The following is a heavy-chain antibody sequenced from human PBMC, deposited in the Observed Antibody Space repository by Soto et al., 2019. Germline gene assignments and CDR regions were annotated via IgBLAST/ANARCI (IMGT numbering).Heavy chain of an antibody. CDR3: AKAIAELAAAAPLDY. CDR2: ISYDGSNK. J-gene: IGHJ4*02. CDR1: GFTFSSYG. V-gene: IGHV3-30*18. D-gene: IGHD6-13*01. Sequence: QVQLVESGGGVVQPGRSLRLSCAASGFTFSSYGMHWVRQAPGKGLEWVAVISYDGSNKYYADSVKGRFTISRDNSKNTLYLQMNSLRAEDTAVYYCAKAIAELAAAAPLDYWGQGTLVTVSS.